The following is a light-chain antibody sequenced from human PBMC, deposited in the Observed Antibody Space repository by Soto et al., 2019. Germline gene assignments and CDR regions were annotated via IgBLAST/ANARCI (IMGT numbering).Light chain of an antibody. Sequence: EIVMTQSPATLSLSPGERATLSCRASQSVSSNLAWYQQKPGQAPRLLIYDTSTRATGIPARFSGSGSGTEFTLSISSLQSEDFALDYCQQYNNWPAYTFGQGTKLEIK. CDR1: QSVSSN. CDR2: DTS. V-gene: IGKV3-15*01. CDR3: QQYNNWPAYT. J-gene: IGKJ2*01.